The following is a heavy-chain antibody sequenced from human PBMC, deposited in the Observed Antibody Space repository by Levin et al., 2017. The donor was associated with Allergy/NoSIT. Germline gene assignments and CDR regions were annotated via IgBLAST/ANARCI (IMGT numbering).Heavy chain of an antibody. CDR1: GFTFSSYT. CDR3: ARDSVPYSGSYDAFDI. V-gene: IGHV3-21*01. Sequence: GGSLRLSCAASGFTFSSYTMNWVRQAPGKGLEWVSSITSTSNYIYYADSVKGRFTISRDNAKKSLYLQMNRVRVEDTAVYYCARDSVPYSGSYDAFDIWGQGTMVTVSS. CDR2: ITSTSNYI. D-gene: IGHD5-12*01. J-gene: IGHJ3*02.